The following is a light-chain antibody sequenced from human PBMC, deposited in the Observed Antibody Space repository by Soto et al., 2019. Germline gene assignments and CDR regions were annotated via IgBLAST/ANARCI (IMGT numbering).Light chain of an antibody. J-gene: IGKJ4*01. CDR3: QQRSNWPPIIT. Sequence: EIVLTQSPATLSLSPWEIATFSGGGGQSVTTYLAWYQQKPGQAPRLLLYDASNRATGIPARFSGSGSGTDFTLTVSSLEPEDSAVYYCQQRSNWPPIITFGGGTKVDIK. CDR2: DAS. V-gene: IGKV3-11*01. CDR1: QSVTTY.